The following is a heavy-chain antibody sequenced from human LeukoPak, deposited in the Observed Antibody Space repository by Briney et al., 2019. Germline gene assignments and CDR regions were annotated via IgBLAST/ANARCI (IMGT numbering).Heavy chain of an antibody. CDR3: ARAGWDSYGYDRAYYFDY. Sequence: SETLALTCAVYSGSFSGYYWSWIRQPPGKGLEWIGYIYYSGSTNYNPSLKSRVTISVDTSKNQFSLKLRSVTAADTAVYYCARAGWDSYGYDRAYYFDYWGRGTLVTVSS. D-gene: IGHD5-18*01. J-gene: IGHJ4*02. CDR1: SGSFSGYY. CDR2: IYYSGST. V-gene: IGHV4-59*12.